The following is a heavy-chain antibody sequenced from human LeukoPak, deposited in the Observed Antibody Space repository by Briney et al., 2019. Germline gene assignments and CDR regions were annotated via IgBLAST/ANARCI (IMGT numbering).Heavy chain of an antibody. D-gene: IGHD2-2*01. V-gene: IGHV3-23*01. CDR1: GFTFSSYA. J-gene: IGHJ6*02. CDR2: ISGSGGST. Sequence: PGGSLRLSCAASGFTFSSYAMSWVRQAPGKGLEWVSAISGSGGSTYYADSVKGRFTISRDNSKNTLYLQMNSLRAEDTAVYYCASPFCSSTSCYRRYYCYGMDVWGQGTTVTVSS. CDR3: ASPFCSSTSCYRRYYCYGMDV.